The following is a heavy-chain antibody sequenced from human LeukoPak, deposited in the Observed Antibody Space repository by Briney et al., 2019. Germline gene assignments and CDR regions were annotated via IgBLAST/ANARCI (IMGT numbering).Heavy chain of an antibody. CDR2: IIPIFGTA. V-gene: IGHV1-69*06. Sequence: SVKVSCKASGGTFSSYAISWVRQAPGQGLEWMGGIIPIFGTANYAQKFQGRVTITADKSTSTAYMGLSSLRSEDTAVYYCARDLGIVVANLPAVRAFDIWGQGTMVTVSS. J-gene: IGHJ3*02. CDR3: ARDLGIVVANLPAVRAFDI. D-gene: IGHD3-22*01. CDR1: GGTFSSYA.